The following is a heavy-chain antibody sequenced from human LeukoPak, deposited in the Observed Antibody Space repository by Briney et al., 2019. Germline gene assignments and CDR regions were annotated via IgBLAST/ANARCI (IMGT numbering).Heavy chain of an antibody. Sequence: SETLSLTCTVSGYSISSAYYWGWIRQPPGKGLEWIGTIHYSGSTSYNPSLKSRITISLDTSKNQFSLKLSSVTAADTAVYYCARGEFDGGVYFDYWGQGTLVTVSS. CDR2: IHYSGST. CDR1: GYSISSAYY. V-gene: IGHV4-38-2*02. CDR3: ARGEFDGGVYFDY. D-gene: IGHD3-16*01. J-gene: IGHJ4*02.